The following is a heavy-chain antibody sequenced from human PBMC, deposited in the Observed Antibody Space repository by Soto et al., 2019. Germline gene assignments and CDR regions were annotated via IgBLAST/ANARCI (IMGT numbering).Heavy chain of an antibody. V-gene: IGHV4-39*01. CDR2: IFYSGST. J-gene: IGHJ2*01. CDR1: GGFISSGNYY. D-gene: IGHD3-9*01. CDR3: ARHRLVSRYFDL. Sequence: SETLSLTCTVSGGFISSGNYYWGWLRQAPGKELEWIGSIFYSGSTYHSPSLKSRVTMSVDTSKTAFSLQMTYVTAADTAVYYCARHRLVSRYFDLWGRGTLVTVSS.